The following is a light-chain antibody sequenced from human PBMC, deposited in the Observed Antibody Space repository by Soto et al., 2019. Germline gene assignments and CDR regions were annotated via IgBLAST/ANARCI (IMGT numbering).Light chain of an antibody. J-gene: IGKJ2*01. Sequence: DLQMTQSPSSVSASVGDRVTITCRASQDISSWLAWYQQKPGKAPNLLIYAASSLQSGVPPRFSGSGSGTDFTLTISSLQPEDFATYYCQQANSFPYTFGQGTKLEIK. CDR3: QQANSFPYT. CDR1: QDISSW. V-gene: IGKV1D-12*01. CDR2: AAS.